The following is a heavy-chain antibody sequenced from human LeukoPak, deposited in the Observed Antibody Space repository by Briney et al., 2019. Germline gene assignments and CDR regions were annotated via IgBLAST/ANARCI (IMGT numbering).Heavy chain of an antibody. CDR3: ARRRDLYSGSYYPFDY. V-gene: IGHV5-51*01. J-gene: IGHJ4*02. CDR2: IYPGDSDA. Sequence: GESLKISCKGSGYSFTSYWIGWVRQMPGKGLKWMGIIYPGDSDARYSPSFQGQVTISADKSISTAYLQWSSLKTSDTAMYYCARRRDLYSGSYYPFDYWGQGTLVTVSS. CDR1: GYSFTSYW. D-gene: IGHD1-26*01.